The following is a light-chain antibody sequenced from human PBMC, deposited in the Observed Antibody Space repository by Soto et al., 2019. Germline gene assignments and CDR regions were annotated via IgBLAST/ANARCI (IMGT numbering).Light chain of an antibody. CDR3: QKYDSASSPT. CDR1: QGISSY. J-gene: IGKJ4*01. CDR2: AAS. Sequence: DIQMTQSPSSLSASVGDRVTVTCRASQGISSYLAWYQQKPGKVPKLLIFAASTLQPGVPSRFSGSGSGTDFTITIRSMQPEDVATYYCQKYDSASSPTFGGGTKVEIK. V-gene: IGKV1-27*01.